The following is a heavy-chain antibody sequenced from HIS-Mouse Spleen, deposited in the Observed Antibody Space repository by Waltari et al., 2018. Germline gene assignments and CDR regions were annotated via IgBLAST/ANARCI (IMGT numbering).Heavy chain of an antibody. D-gene: IGHD6-19*01. V-gene: IGHV2-70*15. CDR3: ARIAEGYTSGWYAFDY. Sequence: QVTLRESGPALVKPTQTLPLTCTFSGFSLSTSGMCVSLIRQPPGKALEWLARIDWDDDKYYSTSLKTRLTISKDTSKNQVVLTMTNMDPVDTATYYCARIAEGYTSGWYAFDYWGQGTLVTVSS. J-gene: IGHJ4*02. CDR1: GFSLSTSGMC. CDR2: IDWDDDK.